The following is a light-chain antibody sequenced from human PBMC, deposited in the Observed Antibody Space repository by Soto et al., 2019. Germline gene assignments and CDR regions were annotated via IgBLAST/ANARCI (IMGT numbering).Light chain of an antibody. CDR1: QSISSY. CDR2: AAS. J-gene: IGKJ4*01. V-gene: IGKV1-39*01. Sequence: DIQMTQSPSSLSASVGDRVTITCRASQSISSYLNWYQQKPGKAPKLLIYAASSLQSGVPSRFSGSVSGTDFTRTIRSLQPEDFATYYCQQSYSTPLTFGGGTKGEIK. CDR3: QQSYSTPLT.